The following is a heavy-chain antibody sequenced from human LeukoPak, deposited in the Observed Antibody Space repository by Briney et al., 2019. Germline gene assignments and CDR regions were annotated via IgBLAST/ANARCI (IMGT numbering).Heavy chain of an antibody. J-gene: IGHJ4*02. V-gene: IGHV4-38-2*02. Sequence: SETLSLTCSVSGFSISSVYYWGWIRQPPGKGLEWIGSIYYSGSTYYNPSLKSRVTISVDTSKNQFSLKLSSVTAADTAVYYCARDGGVTIFGVVNYFDYWGQGTLVTVSS. CDR3: ARDGGVTIFGVVNYFDY. CDR1: GFSISSVYY. D-gene: IGHD3-3*01. CDR2: IYYSGST.